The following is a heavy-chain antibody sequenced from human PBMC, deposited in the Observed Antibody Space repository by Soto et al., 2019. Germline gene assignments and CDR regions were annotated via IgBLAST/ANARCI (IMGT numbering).Heavy chain of an antibody. CDR3: ARDGVLRGGYYFDY. J-gene: IGHJ4*02. CDR1: GGSISSYY. D-gene: IGHD4-17*01. Sequence: QVQLQESGPGLVKPSETLSLTCTVSGGSISSYYWSWIRQPAGKGLEWIGRIYTSGSTNYNPSLKRRVTMSVDTSKNQFSLKLSSVTAADTAVYYCARDGVLRGGYYFDYWGQGTLVTVSS. V-gene: IGHV4-4*07. CDR2: IYTSGST.